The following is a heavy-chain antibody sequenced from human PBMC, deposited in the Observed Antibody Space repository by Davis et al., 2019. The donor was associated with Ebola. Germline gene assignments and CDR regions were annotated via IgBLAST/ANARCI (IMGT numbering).Heavy chain of an antibody. CDR2: INPNSGGT. J-gene: IGHJ6*04. CDR1: GYTFTGNY. D-gene: IGHD3-22*01. Sequence: ASVKVSCKASGYTFTGNYIQWVRQAPGQGLEWMGRINPNSGGTNYAQKFQGRVTMSRDTSTSTAYMEMSRLRSDDTAVYFCARGGITMMIVPRDYYYGLDVWGKGTTVTVSS. V-gene: IGHV1-2*06. CDR3: ARGGITMMIVPRDYYYGLDV.